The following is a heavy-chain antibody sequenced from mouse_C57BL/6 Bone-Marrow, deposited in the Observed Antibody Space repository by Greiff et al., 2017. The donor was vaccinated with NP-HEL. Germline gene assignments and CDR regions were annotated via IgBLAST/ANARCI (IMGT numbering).Heavy chain of an antibody. CDR1: GYTFTSYW. D-gene: IGHD1-1*01. CDR3: ARSNYYGSLWYFDV. Sequence: VQLQQPGAELVMPGASVKLSCKASGYTFTSYWMHWVKQRPGQGLEWIGEIDPSDSYTNYNQKFKGKSTLTVDKSSSTAYMQLSSLTSEDSAVYYCARSNYYGSLWYFDVWGTGTTVTVSS. J-gene: IGHJ1*03. CDR2: IDPSDSYT. V-gene: IGHV1-69*01.